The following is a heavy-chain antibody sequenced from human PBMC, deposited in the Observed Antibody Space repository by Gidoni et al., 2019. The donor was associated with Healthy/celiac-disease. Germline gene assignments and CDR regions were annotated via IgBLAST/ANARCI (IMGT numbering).Heavy chain of an antibody. CDR3: AKEMYYYDSSGPIFDY. CDR2: ISYDGSNK. V-gene: IGHV3-30*18. Sequence: QVQLVESGGVVVQPGRSLRLSCAASGFTFRSYGMHWVRQAPGKGLEWVAVISYDGSNKYYADSVKGRFTISRDNSKNTLYLQMNSLRAEDTAVYYCAKEMYYYDSSGPIFDYWGQGTLVTVSS. J-gene: IGHJ4*02. CDR1: GFTFRSYG. D-gene: IGHD3-22*01.